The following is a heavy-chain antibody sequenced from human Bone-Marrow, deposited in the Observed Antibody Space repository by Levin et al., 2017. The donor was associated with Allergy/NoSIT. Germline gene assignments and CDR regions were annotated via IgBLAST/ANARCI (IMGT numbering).Heavy chain of an antibody. CDR3: ARFLTEYDSSGYRYFDY. Sequence: AGGSLRLSCAASGFTFSDYYMSWIRQAPGKGLEWVSYISSSSSYTNYADSVKGRFTISRDNAKNSLYLQMNSLRAEDTAVYYCARFLTEYDSSGYRYFDYWGQGTLVTVSS. D-gene: IGHD3-22*01. J-gene: IGHJ4*02. CDR2: ISSSSSYT. CDR1: GFTFSDYY. V-gene: IGHV3-11*03.